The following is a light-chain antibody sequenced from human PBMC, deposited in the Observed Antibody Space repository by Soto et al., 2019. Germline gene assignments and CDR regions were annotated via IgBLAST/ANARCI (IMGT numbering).Light chain of an antibody. CDR3: QQFNNYPLT. J-gene: IGKJ4*01. CDR1: QSVDND. V-gene: IGKV3D-15*01. Sequence: EIVMTQSPATLSVSPGDRATLSCRASQSVDNDLAWYQQKPGQPPRLLIYDASTRATGIPARFSGSQSGTEFTLTISSLLSEDFATYYCQQFNNYPLTFGGGTKVDI. CDR2: DAS.